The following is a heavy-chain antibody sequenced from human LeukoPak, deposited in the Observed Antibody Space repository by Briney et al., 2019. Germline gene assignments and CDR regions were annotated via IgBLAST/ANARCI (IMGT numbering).Heavy chain of an antibody. CDR3: ARMGGYSGYATH. D-gene: IGHD5-12*01. V-gene: IGHV4-59*08. CDR2: IYYSGTT. Sequence: PSETLSLTCTVSGGSISSYYWSWIRQPPGKGLEWIGYIYYSGTTNSNPSLKSRVNISLDTSNNQISLKLTSVTAADTAVYFCARMGGYSGYATHWGQGILVTVSS. J-gene: IGHJ4*02. CDR1: GGSISSYY.